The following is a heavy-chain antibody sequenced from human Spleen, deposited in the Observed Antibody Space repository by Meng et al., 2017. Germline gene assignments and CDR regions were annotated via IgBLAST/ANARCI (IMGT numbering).Heavy chain of an antibody. V-gene: IGHV4-34*01. J-gene: IGHJ4*02. CDR3: ARRPTTMAHDFDY. D-gene: IGHD4-11*01. CDR2: INHSVST. Sequence: LPQGGAGLFPPPETLSLPCVVARASFSDYYLRSLLHPPGKWREWIGEINHSVSTDYPPSLESRATISVDTSQNNLSLNLRSVPAADSAVYYCARRPTTMAHDFDYWGQGTLVTVSS. CDR1: RASFSDYY.